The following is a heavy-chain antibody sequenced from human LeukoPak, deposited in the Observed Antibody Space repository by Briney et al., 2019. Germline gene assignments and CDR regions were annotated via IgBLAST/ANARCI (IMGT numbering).Heavy chain of an antibody. J-gene: IGHJ1*01. CDR2: IYYSGST. Sequence: SETLSLTCTVSGGSISSYYWSWIRQPPGKGLEWIGYIYYSGSTNYNASLTNRVTISVDTSKNQFSLKLSSVTAADTAVYYCARDGGWTGAEYFQHWGQGTLVTVSS. V-gene: IGHV4-59*01. CDR1: GGSISSYY. D-gene: IGHD6-19*01. CDR3: ARDGGWTGAEYFQH.